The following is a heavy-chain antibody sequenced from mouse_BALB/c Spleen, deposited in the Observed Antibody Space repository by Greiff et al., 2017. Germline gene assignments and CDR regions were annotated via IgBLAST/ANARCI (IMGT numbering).Heavy chain of an antibody. CDR3: ARHRDGNPWFAY. D-gene: IGHD2-1*01. J-gene: IGHJ3*01. Sequence: EVKLMESGGDLVKPGGSLKLSCAASGFTFSSYGMSWVRQTPDKRLEWVATISSGGSYTYYPDSVKGRFTISRDNAKNTLYLQMSSLKSEDTAMYYCARHRDGNPWFAYWGQGTLVTVSA. CDR1: GFTFSSYG. V-gene: IGHV5-6*01. CDR2: ISSGGSYT.